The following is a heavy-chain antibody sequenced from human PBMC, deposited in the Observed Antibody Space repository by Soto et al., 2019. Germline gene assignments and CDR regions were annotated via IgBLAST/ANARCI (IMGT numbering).Heavy chain of an antibody. V-gene: IGHV3-11*01. Sequence: QVQLVESGGGLVKPGGSLRLSCAASGFTFSDYYMSWIRQAPGKGLEWVSYISSSGSTIYYADSVKGRFTISRDNTKNSMYLQMNSLRAEDTAVYYCARDHGDYRKYYYYYYMDVWGKGTTVTVSS. CDR2: ISSSGSTI. CDR3: ARDHGDYRKYYYYYYMDV. D-gene: IGHD4-17*01. J-gene: IGHJ6*03. CDR1: GFTFSDYY.